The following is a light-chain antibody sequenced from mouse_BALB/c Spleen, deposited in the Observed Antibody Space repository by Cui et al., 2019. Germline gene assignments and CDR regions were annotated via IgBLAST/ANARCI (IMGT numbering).Light chain of an antibody. J-gene: IGKJ2*01. CDR1: QDINSY. CDR2: RAN. V-gene: IGKV14-111*01. Sequence: DIKMTQSPSSMYASLGERVTITCKASQDINSYLSWFQQKPGKSPKTLIYRANRLVDGVPSRFSGNGSGQDYSLTISSLEYEDMGIYYCLQYDEFPYTFGGGTKLEIK. CDR3: LQYDEFPYT.